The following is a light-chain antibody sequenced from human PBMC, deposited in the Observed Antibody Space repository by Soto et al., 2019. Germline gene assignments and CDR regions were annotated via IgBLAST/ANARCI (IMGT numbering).Light chain of an antibody. CDR3: QQYYSSPWT. V-gene: IGKV1-5*01. CDR1: QSISSW. J-gene: IGKJ1*01. Sequence: PQWPSAPVASVGDGVTLTCQASQSISSWLAWYPRKTGKPPKILIYDASSLASGVPSRFSGRGSGTEFTLTISSLQSEDVSTEYCQQYYSSPWTFGQGTKVDIK. CDR2: DAS.